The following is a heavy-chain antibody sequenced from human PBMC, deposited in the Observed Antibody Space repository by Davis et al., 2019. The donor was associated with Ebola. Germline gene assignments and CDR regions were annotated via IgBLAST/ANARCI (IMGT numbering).Heavy chain of an antibody. Sequence: ASVKVSCKASGYTFTSYGISWVRQAPGQGLEWMGWISAYNGNTNYAQKLQGRVTMTTDTSTSTAYMELRSLRSDDTAVYYCARDSVVPAAMGPYYYYYGMDVWGQGTTVTVS. V-gene: IGHV1-18*01. CDR2: ISAYNGNT. CDR3: ARDSVVPAAMGPYYYYYGMDV. D-gene: IGHD2-2*01. CDR1: GYTFTSYG. J-gene: IGHJ6*02.